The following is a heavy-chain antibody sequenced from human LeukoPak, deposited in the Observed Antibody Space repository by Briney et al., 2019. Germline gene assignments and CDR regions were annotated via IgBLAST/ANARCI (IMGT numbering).Heavy chain of an antibody. V-gene: IGHV3-23*01. CDR3: ASPRPGTHGLFDP. CDR1: GFTFSSYA. CDR2: ISGSGGST. J-gene: IGHJ5*02. Sequence: GGSLRLSCAASGFTFSSYAMTWVRQAPGEGLEWVSAISGSGGSTYYADSVKGRFTISRDNSKDTLYLQMNSLSAEDTAVYYCASPRPGTHGLFDPWGQGTLVTVSP.